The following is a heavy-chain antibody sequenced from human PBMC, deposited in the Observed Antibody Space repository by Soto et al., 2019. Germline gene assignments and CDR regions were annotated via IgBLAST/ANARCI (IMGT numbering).Heavy chain of an antibody. CDR1: GFTFSSYG. D-gene: IGHD3-22*01. V-gene: IGHV3-30*18. J-gene: IGHJ4*02. Sequence: QVQLVESGGGVVQPGRSLRLSCAASGFTFSSYGMHWVRQAPGKGLEWVAVISYDGSNKYYADSVKGRFTISRDNCKNTLYLQMNSLRAEDTAVYYCAKDRYYYDSSGYYYDYWGQGTLVTVSS. CDR3: AKDRYYYDSSGYYYDY. CDR2: ISYDGSNK.